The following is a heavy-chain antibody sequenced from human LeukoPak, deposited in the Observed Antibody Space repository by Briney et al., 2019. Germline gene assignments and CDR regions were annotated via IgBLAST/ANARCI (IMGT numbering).Heavy chain of an antibody. V-gene: IGHV3-23*01. D-gene: IGHD3-16*01. CDR3: AKNWGPVMAFYKS. CDR2: ISGGGDYI. Sequence: PGGSLRLSCVASGFSFSSYAMTWVRQAPGKGLEWVSAISGGGDYIYYGDSVKGRFTTSRDNSKRTLYLQMSNLRAEDTAVYYCAKNWGPVMAFYKSWGQVPLVTVSS. CDR1: GFSFSSYA. J-gene: IGHJ4*02.